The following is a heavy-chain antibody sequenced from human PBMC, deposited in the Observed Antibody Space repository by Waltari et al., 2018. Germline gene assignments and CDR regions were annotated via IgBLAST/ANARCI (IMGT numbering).Heavy chain of an antibody. Sequence: EVQLVQSGAEVKKPGATVKISCKASGYTFTDYYMHWVQQAPGKGLEWMGRVDPEDGETIYAEKFQGRVTITADTSTDTAYMELTSLRSEDTAVYYCARSIAAAGTTWYFDYWGQGTLVTVSS. CDR2: VDPEDGET. D-gene: IGHD6-13*01. V-gene: IGHV1-69-2*01. CDR1: GYTFTDYY. J-gene: IGHJ4*02. CDR3: ARSIAAAGTTWYFDY.